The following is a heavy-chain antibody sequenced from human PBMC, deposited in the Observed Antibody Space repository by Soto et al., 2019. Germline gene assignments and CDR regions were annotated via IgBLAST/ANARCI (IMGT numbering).Heavy chain of an antibody. Sequence: SETLSLTCAVSGGSFTSNNWWTWVRQPPGQGLEWIGEIYRTGSTNYKPSLKSRVTISLDKSENQFSLKVTSLTAADTAVYYCASRDPGTSVDYWGQGTLVTVSS. J-gene: IGHJ4*02. D-gene: IGHD1-7*01. CDR1: GGSFTSNNW. V-gene: IGHV4-4*02. CDR2: IYRTGST. CDR3: ASRDPGTSVDY.